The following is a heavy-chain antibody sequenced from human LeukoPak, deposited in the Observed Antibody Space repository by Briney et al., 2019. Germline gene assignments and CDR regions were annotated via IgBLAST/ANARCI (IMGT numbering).Heavy chain of an antibody. J-gene: IGHJ6*02. CDR3: AATDGYSGSGYGMDV. D-gene: IGHD5-12*01. Sequence: PGRSLRLSCAASGFTFSSYAMHWVRQAPGKGLEWVAVISYDGSNKYYADSVKGRFTSSRDNSKNTLYLQMNSLRAEATAVYYCAATDGYSGSGYGMDVWGQGTTVTVSS. CDR1: GFTFSSYA. V-gene: IGHV3-30*04. CDR2: ISYDGSNK.